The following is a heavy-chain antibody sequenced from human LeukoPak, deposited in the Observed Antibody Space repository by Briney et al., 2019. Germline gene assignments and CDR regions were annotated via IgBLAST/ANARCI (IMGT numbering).Heavy chain of an antibody. CDR1: GFTFSNYN. V-gene: IGHV3-48*01. J-gene: IGHJ4*02. CDR2: ISSSSSAI. Sequence: GGSLRLSCAASGFTFSNYNINWVRQAPGMGLEWVSFISSSSSAIYYADSVKGRFTISRDNAKNSLYLQMNSLRAEDTAVYYRARVRPGPTYYFDYWGQGTLVTVSS. CDR3: ARVRPGPTYYFDY. D-gene: IGHD3-16*01.